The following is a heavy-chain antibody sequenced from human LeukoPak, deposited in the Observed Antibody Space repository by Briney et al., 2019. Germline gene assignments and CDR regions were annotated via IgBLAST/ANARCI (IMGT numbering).Heavy chain of an antibody. D-gene: IGHD3-9*01. Sequence: GGSLRLSCVASGFIFSNYWMSWVRQAPGKGLEWVANIKRDGSERYYVDSVKGRFTISRGNAKNSLYLQMSSLRAEDTAVYYCARENWFAFDMWGQGTLVTVSS. CDR2: IKRDGSER. V-gene: IGHV3-7*01. CDR3: ARENWFAFDM. J-gene: IGHJ3*02. CDR1: GFIFSNYW.